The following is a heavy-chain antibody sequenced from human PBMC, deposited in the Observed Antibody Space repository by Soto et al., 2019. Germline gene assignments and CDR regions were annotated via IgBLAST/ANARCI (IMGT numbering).Heavy chain of an antibody. CDR3: AATTTVTTDNRIYYYYYYGMDV. J-gene: IGHJ6*02. Sequence: GGSLRLSCAASGFTVSSNYMSWVRQAPGKGLEWVSVIYSGGSTYYADSVKGRFTISRDNSKNTLYLQMNSLRAEDTAVYYCAATTTVTTDNRIYYYYYYGMDVWGQGTTVTVSS. CDR2: IYSGGST. V-gene: IGHV3-53*01. CDR1: GFTVSSNY. D-gene: IGHD4-17*01.